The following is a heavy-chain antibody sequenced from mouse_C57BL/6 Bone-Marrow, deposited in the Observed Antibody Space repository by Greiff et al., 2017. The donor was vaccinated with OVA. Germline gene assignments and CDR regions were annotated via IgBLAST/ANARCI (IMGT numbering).Heavy chain of an antibody. CDR3: ARSASYSNYVDY. CDR1: GYAFSSYW. V-gene: IGHV1-80*01. CDR2: IYPGDGDT. Sequence: QVQLQQSGAELVKPGASVKISCKASGYAFSSYWMNWVKQRPGKGLEWIGQIYPGDGDTNYIGKFTGQATLTADNSSSTAYMQLSSLNSEDSAVYFCARSASYSNYVDYWGQGTTLTVSS. J-gene: IGHJ2*01. D-gene: IGHD2-5*01.